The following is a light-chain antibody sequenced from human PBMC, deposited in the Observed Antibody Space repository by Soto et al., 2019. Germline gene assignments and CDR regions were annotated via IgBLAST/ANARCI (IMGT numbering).Light chain of an antibody. CDR1: SSDVGGYNY. CDR2: EVS. J-gene: IGLJ2*01. Sequence: LTQPPSASGSPGQSVTISCTGTSSDVGGYNYVSWYQQHPGKAPKLMIYEVSKRPSGVPDRFSGSKSGNTASLTVSGLQAEDEADYYCISYAGSNNLVFGGGTKLTVL. CDR3: ISYAGSNNLV. V-gene: IGLV2-8*01.